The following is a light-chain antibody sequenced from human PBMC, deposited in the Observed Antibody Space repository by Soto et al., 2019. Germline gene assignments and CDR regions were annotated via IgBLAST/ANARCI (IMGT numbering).Light chain of an antibody. V-gene: IGKV4-1*01. CDR1: QRVLYSSNNKNY. J-gene: IGKJ3*01. CDR2: WAS. CDR3: QQYYSTPPVT. Sequence: DIVMTQSPDSLAVSLGERATINCKSSQRVLYSSNNKNYLAWYQQKPGQPPKLLLYWASTRESGVPDRFSGSWSGTDFTLTISSLQAEDVAVYYCQQYYSTPPVTFGPGTKVDIK.